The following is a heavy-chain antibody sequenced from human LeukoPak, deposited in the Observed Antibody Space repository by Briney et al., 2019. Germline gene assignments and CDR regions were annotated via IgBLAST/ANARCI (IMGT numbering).Heavy chain of an antibody. CDR1: GFTFDDYA. J-gene: IGHJ5*02. Sequence: GRSLRLSCAAFGFTFDDYAMHWVRQAPGKGLEWVSGISWNSGSIGYADSVKGRFTISRDNAKNSLYLQMNSLRAEDTALYYCAKTTSIAAAGTGFDPWGQGTLVTVSS. CDR2: ISWNSGSI. D-gene: IGHD6-13*01. V-gene: IGHV3-9*01. CDR3: AKTTSIAAAGTGFDP.